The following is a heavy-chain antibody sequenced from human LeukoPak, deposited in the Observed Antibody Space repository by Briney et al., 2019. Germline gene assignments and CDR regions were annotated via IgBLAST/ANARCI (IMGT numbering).Heavy chain of an antibody. CDR1: GFTFSDYY. CDR3: ATEVTPYYYMDV. D-gene: IGHD2-21*02. CDR2: ISSSGSTI. J-gene: IGHJ6*03. V-gene: IGHV3-11*04. Sequence: GGSLRLSCAASGFTFSDYYMSWIRQAPGKGLEWVSYISSSGSTISYADSVKGRFTVSRDNAKNSLYLQMNSLRAEDTAVYYCATEVTPYYYMDVWGKGTTVTVSS.